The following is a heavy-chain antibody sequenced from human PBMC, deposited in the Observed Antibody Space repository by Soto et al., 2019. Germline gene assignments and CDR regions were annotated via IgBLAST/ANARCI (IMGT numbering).Heavy chain of an antibody. CDR2: IYPGDHET. Sequence: KISGQGSGYAFSNCWIGWVRQLPGKDLEWMGIIYPGDHETRYSPSFHGKVTISADKSINTAYLQWNSLEAADTAFYCWARSARSSPYYDGWAQG. V-gene: IGHV5-51*01. J-gene: IGHJ4*02. D-gene: IGHD1-26*01. CDR1: GYAFSNCW. CDR3: ARSARSSPYYDG.